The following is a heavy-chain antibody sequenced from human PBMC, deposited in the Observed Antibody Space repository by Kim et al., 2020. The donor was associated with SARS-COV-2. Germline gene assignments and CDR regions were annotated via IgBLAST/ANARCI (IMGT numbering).Heavy chain of an antibody. Sequence: GESLKISCKGSGYSFTSYWIGWVRQMPGKGLEWMGIIYPGDSDTRYSPSFQGQVTISADKSISTAYLQWSSLKASDTAMYYCARLMRHYYDSSGYYLGDWGQGTLVTVSS. V-gene: IGHV5-51*01. CDR3: ARLMRHYYDSSGYYLGD. CDR1: GYSFTSYW. J-gene: IGHJ4*02. D-gene: IGHD3-22*01. CDR2: IYPGDSDT.